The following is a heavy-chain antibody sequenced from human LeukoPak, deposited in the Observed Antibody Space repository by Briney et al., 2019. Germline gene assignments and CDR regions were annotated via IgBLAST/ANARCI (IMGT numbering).Heavy chain of an antibody. CDR3: ARHTVTTFSDWFDP. Sequence: GGSLRLSCAASGFTFSSYSMNWVSQAPGKGLEWVSSISSSSSYIYYADSVKGRFTISRDNAKNSLYLQMNSLRAEDTAVYYCARHTVTTFSDWFDPWGQGTLVTVSS. CDR1: GFTFSSYS. D-gene: IGHD4-17*01. V-gene: IGHV3-21*01. CDR2: ISSSSSYI. J-gene: IGHJ5*02.